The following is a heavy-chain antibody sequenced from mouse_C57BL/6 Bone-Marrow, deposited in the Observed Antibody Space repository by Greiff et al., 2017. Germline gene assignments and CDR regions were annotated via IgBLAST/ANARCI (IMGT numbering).Heavy chain of an antibody. CDR2: INPNYGTT. D-gene: IGHD2-4*01. CDR1: GYSFTDYN. V-gene: IGHV1-39*01. J-gene: IGHJ4*01. CDR3: ASGYDYDYAMDY. Sequence: EVHLVESGPELVKPGASVKISCKASGYSFTDYNMNWVKQSNGKSLEWIGVINPNYGTTSYNQKFKGKATLTVDQSSSTAYMQLNSLTSEDSAVYCCASGYDYDYAMDYWGQGTSVTVSS.